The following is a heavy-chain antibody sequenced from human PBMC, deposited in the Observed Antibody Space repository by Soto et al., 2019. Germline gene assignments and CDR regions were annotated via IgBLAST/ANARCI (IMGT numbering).Heavy chain of an antibody. CDR2: LYYSGST. J-gene: IGHJ4*02. Sequence: QVQLQESGPGLVKPSQTLSLTCTVSGGSISIGGYYWSWIRQHPGTGLELIGYLYYSGSTYYNPSLKSRVTISVDTSKTQFSLKLSSVTAADTAVYYCARIREVAMVRGVTSHFDYWGQGTLVTVSS. V-gene: IGHV4-31*03. D-gene: IGHD3-10*01. CDR3: ARIREVAMVRGVTSHFDY. CDR1: GGSISIGGYY.